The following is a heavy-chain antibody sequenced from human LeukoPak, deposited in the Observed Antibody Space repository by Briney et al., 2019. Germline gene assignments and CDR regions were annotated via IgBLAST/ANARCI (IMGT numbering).Heavy chain of an antibody. CDR2: INPNSGGT. D-gene: IGHD3-9*01. CDR1: GYTFTGYY. J-gene: IGHJ4*02. CDR3: ARDPSYDILTGAPGPGLDY. V-gene: IGHV1-2*02. Sequence: ASVKVSRKASGYTFTGYYMHWVRQAPGQGLEWMGWINPNSGGTNYPQKFQGRVTMTRDTSISTAYVELSRLRSDDTAVYYCARDPSYDILTGAPGPGLDYWGQGTLVTVSS.